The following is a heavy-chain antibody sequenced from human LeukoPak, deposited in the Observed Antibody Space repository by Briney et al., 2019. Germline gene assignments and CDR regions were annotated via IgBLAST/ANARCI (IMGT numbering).Heavy chain of an antibody. D-gene: IGHD2-2*01. V-gene: IGHV3-15*01. CDR3: TRTDCSSTSCYLYYFDY. Sequence: GGSLRLSCAASGFTFSNAWMSWVRQAPGKGLEWVGRIKSKTDGGTTDYAAPVKGRFTISRDDSKNTLYLQMNSLKTEDTAVYYCTRTDCSSTSCYLYYFDYWGQGTLVTVSS. CDR1: GFTFSNAW. J-gene: IGHJ4*02. CDR2: IKSKTDGGTT.